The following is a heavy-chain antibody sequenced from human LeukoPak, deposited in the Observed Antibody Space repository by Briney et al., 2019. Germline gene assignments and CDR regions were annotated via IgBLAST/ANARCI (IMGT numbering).Heavy chain of an antibody. CDR2: IYPGDSDT. V-gene: IGHV5-51*01. CDR3: ARWVGSSRYSNWFDP. D-gene: IGHD6-13*01. CDR1: GYGFTSYW. J-gene: IGHJ5*02. Sequence: GESLKISCKGSGYGFTSYWIGWVRQMPGKGLEWMGIIYPGDSDTRYSPSFQGQVTISADKSISTAYLQWSSLKASDTAMYYCARWVGSSRYSNWFDPWGQGTLVTVSS.